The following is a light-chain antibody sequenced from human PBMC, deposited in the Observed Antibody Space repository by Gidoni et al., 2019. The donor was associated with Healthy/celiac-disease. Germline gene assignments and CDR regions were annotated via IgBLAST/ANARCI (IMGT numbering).Light chain of an antibody. V-gene: IGKV1-8*01. J-gene: IGKJ1*01. CDR3: QQYYSYPPT. Sequence: AIRMTQSPSSFSASTGDRVTITCRASQGISRYLAWYQQKPGKAPKLLLYAASTLQRGVPSRFSGSGSGTDFTLTISCLQSEDFATYYCQQYYSYPPTFGQXTKVEIK. CDR2: AAS. CDR1: QGISRY.